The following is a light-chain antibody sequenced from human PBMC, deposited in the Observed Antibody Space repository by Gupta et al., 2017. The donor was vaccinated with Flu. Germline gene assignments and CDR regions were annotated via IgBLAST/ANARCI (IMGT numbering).Light chain of an antibody. V-gene: IGLV2-8*01. CDR2: EVS. CDR3: CSDAGNNNVV. Sequence: QSALTPPPSASGSPGQSVTISCTGTSSDVGGYNYLYCYHQHPGKAHNLMIYEVSRRPSGPPGRFSYSKAGNTASLTVSARQEEEAADYYYCSDAGNNNVVFGGGTKLNV. CDR1: SSDVGGYNY. J-gene: IGLJ2*01.